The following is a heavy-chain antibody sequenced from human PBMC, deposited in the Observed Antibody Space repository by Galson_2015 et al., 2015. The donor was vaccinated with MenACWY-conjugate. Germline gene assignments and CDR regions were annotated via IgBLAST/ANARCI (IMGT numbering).Heavy chain of an antibody. D-gene: IGHD3-3*01. J-gene: IGHJ6*03. CDR1: GFTFGTYG. CDR2: IWDDGSYK. Sequence: SLRLSCAASGFTFGTYGIHWVRQAPAKGLEWQAHIWDDGSYKYYEDSVKGRFTISKDNSKNTLYLQMNSLRTEDTAVYYCAIVFDTWYMDVWGKGSTVTVSS. CDR3: AIVFDTWYMDV. V-gene: IGHV3-33*08.